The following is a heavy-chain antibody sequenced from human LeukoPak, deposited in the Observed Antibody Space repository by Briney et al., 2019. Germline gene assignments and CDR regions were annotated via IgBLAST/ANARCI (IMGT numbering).Heavy chain of an antibody. CDR2: IYYSGST. V-gene: IGHV4-59*08. D-gene: IGHD3-22*01. CDR3: ARLPYYYDSSGYYIFDY. J-gene: IGHJ4*02. Sequence: SETLSLTCAVNGGSFSGYYWSWIRQPPGKGLEWIGYIYYSGSTNYNPSLKSRVTISVDTSKNQFSLKLSSVTAADTAVYYCARLPYYYDSSGYYIFDYWGQGTLVTVSS. CDR1: GGSFSGYY.